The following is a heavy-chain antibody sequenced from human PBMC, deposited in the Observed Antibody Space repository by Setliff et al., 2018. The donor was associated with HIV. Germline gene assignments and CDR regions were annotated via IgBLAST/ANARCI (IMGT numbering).Heavy chain of an antibody. CDR3: ARVSTDYVWGSFLSSGPYYFDF. D-gene: IGHD3-16*01. Sequence: PSETLSLTCTVSGASSSSHYWSWIRQPPGKGLEWIGYVSHTGNTNYNPSLKSRVTISADTSKSQFSLKLTSVTAADTAAYFCARVSTDYVWGSFLSSGPYYFDFWGQGALVTSPQ. CDR2: VSHTGNT. V-gene: IGHV4-4*09. CDR1: GASSSSHY. J-gene: IGHJ4*02.